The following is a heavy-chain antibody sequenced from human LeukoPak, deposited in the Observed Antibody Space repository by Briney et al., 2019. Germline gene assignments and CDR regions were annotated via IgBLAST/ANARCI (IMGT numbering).Heavy chain of an antibody. CDR2: INPNSGNT. Sequence: ASVKVSCKASGYTFTSYDINWVRQATGQGLEWMGWINPNSGNTGYAQKFQGRVTMTRNTSISTAYMELSSLRSEDTAVYYCARGHRNYGSGSLHNWFDPRGQGTLVTVSS. D-gene: IGHD3-10*01. V-gene: IGHV1-8*01. CDR1: GYTFTSYD. CDR3: ARGHRNYGSGSLHNWFDP. J-gene: IGHJ5*02.